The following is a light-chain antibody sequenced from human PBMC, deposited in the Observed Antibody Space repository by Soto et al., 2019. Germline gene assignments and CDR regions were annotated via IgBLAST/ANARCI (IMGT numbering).Light chain of an antibody. J-gene: IGKJ2*01. CDR3: QQYGRSPPGT. Sequence: EFVLTQSPGTLSLSPGEKATLSCRASQSVTSSYLAWYQQRAGQTPRLLIYGASRRATGIPDRFSGAGSGTDFTLTISRLEPEDFAVYYCQQYGRSPPGTFGQGTRLDLK. CDR1: QSVTSSY. V-gene: IGKV3-20*01. CDR2: GAS.